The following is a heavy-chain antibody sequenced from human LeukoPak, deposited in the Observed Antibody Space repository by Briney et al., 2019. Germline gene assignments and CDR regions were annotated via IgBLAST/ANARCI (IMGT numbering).Heavy chain of an antibody. J-gene: IGHJ4*02. CDR2: ISGSGGST. V-gene: IGHV3-23*01. D-gene: IGHD2-2*01. CDR3: AKGPTSAYCSSTSCPPGGPYY. CDR1: GFTFSSYA. Sequence: GGSLRLSCAASGFTFSSYAMSWVRQAPGKGLEWVSAISGSGGSTYYADSVKGRFTISRDNSKNTLYLQMNSLRAEDTAVYYCAKGPTSAYCSSTSCPPGGPYYWGQGTLVTVSS.